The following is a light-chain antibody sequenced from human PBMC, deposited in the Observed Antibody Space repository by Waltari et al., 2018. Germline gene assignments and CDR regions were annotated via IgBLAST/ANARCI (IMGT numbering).Light chain of an antibody. J-gene: IGLJ2*01. CDR3: QTADLGGDVV. Sequence: SYEVTQPPSVSVSPGQTARITCSGDSLSKQFVYWYQQKSGQAPVLVIFKDTARASGIPERFSGSTSGTIVTLTINGVQAQDEADYYCQTADLGGDVVFGGGTKLTVL. CDR2: KDT. CDR1: SLSKQF. V-gene: IGLV3-25*03.